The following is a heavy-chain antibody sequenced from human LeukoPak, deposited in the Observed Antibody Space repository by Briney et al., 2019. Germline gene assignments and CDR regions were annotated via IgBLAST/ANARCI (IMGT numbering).Heavy chain of an antibody. D-gene: IGHD1-26*01. Sequence: PSETLSLTCTVSGGSISSSSYYWGWIRQTPGKGLEWIGSMYYSGSTYYRPSLKSRVTMSVDTSKSQFSLKLSSMTAADTAVYYCARHSGTYYADFDYWGQGTLVTVSS. CDR2: MYYSGST. CDR3: ARHSGTYYADFDY. J-gene: IGHJ4*02. CDR1: GGSISSSSYY. V-gene: IGHV4-39*01.